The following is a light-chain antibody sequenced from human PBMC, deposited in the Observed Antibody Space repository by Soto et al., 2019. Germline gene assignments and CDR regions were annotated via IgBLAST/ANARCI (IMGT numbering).Light chain of an antibody. CDR3: QQSYGSPYA. CDR1: QSISIY. Sequence: DIQMTQSPSSLSASVGDGVTITCRASQSISIYLNWYQQKPGKAPKLLIYAASSLQSGVPSRFSGSGSATDFTLTITSLQPEDFATYYCQQSYGSPYAFGQGTKLEIK. CDR2: AAS. J-gene: IGKJ2*01. V-gene: IGKV1-39*01.